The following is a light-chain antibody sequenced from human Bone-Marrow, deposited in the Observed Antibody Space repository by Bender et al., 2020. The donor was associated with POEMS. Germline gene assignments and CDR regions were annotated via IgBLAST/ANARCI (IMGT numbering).Light chain of an antibody. CDR2: DVR. V-gene: IGLV2-11*01. CDR1: RSDVGEYNF. Sequence: QSALTQPRSVSGSPGQSVTISCTGSRSDVGEYNFISWYQQHPGKVPKLMIYDVRARPSGVPDRFSGSKSAYSASLTISGLQAEDEADYYCCSYAGNWVFGGGTRLTVL. J-gene: IGLJ3*02. CDR3: CSYAGNWV.